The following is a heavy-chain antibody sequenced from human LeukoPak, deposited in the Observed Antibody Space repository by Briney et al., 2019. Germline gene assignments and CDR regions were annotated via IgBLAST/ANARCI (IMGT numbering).Heavy chain of an antibody. J-gene: IGHJ6*02. V-gene: IGHV3-48*03. D-gene: IGHD3-22*01. CDR2: ISSSGSTI. CDR1: GLTFSSYE. CDR3: ARDRRGYYDSSGYYLAADYYYYYGMDV. Sequence: PGGSLRLSCAASGLTFSSYEMNWVRQAPGKGLEWVSYISSSGSTIYYADSVKGRFTISRDNAKNSLYLQMNSLRAEDTAVYYCARDRRGYYDSSGYYLAADYYYYYGMDVWGQGTTVTVSS.